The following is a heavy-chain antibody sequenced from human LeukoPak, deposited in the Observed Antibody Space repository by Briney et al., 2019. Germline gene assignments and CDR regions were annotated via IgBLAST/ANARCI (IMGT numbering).Heavy chain of an antibody. CDR2: IYYSGST. CDR1: GGSSSGYY. Sequence: PSETLSLTCAVYGGSSSGYYWGWIRQPPGKGLEWIGSIYYSGSTYYNPSLKSRVTISVDTSKNQFSLKLSSVTAADTAVYYCARTPSYFDYWGQGTLVTVSS. V-gene: IGHV4-34*01. CDR3: ARTPSYFDY. J-gene: IGHJ4*02.